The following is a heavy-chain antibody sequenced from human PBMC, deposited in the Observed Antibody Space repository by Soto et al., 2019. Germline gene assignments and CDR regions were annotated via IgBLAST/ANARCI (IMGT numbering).Heavy chain of an antibody. CDR1: GFSLSDTKMG. V-gene: IGHV2-26*01. CDR3: ARIRGVFGSDY. Sequence: QVTLKESGPVLVKPTETLTLTCTVSGFSLSDTKMGVSWFRQPPGKALEWLAHSFSNDGKSYSTSLKSRLTISKGTSKSQVVLTMTNMDPVDTATYYCARIRGVFGSDYWGQGTLVTVSS. D-gene: IGHD3-10*01. J-gene: IGHJ4*02. CDR2: SFSNDGK.